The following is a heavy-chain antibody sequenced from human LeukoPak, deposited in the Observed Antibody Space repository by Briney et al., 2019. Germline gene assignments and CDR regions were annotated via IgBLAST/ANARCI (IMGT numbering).Heavy chain of an antibody. Sequence: PSETLSLTCAVYGGSFSGYYWSWIRQPPGKGLEWNGDINHSGSTNYNPSLKSRVTISVDTSKNQFSLKLSSVTAADTAVYYCARGRPIFGVAYYMDVWGKGTTVTVSS. CDR2: INHSGST. CDR1: GGSFSGYY. CDR3: ARGRPIFGVAYYMDV. D-gene: IGHD3-3*01. J-gene: IGHJ6*03. V-gene: IGHV4-34*01.